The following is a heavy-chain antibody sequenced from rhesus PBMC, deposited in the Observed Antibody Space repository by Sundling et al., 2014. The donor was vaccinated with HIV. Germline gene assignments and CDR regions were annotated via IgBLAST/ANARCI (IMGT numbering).Heavy chain of an antibody. D-gene: IGHD1-38*01. CDR2: INSGGGST. V-gene: IGHV3S42*01. Sequence: EVRLVETGGGLVQPGGSLKLSCAASGFTFSGYGMTWVRQAPGKGLEWVSAINSGGGSTYYADSVKGRFTISRDNSKNTLSLQMNSLRAEDTAVYYCAKMTATWNVDYWGQGVLVTVSS. CDR3: AKMTATWNVDY. CDR1: GFTFSGYG. J-gene: IGHJ4*01.